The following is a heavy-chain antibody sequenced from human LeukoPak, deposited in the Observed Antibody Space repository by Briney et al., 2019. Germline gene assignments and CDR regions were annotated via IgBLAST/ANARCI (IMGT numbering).Heavy chain of an antibody. Sequence: ASVKVSCKASGYTFTSYAMHWVRQAPGKGLEWMGGFDPEDGETIYAQKFQGRVTMTEDTSTDTAYMELSSLRSEDTAVYYCATGYSSRSTFDYWGQGTLVTASS. D-gene: IGHD3-22*01. CDR2: FDPEDGET. CDR1: GYTFTSYA. J-gene: IGHJ4*02. CDR3: ATGYSSRSTFDY. V-gene: IGHV1-24*01.